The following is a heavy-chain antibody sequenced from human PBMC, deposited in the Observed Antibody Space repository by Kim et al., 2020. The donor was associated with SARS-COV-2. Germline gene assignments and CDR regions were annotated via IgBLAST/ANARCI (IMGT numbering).Heavy chain of an antibody. CDR1: GGSVSSGSYY. Sequence: SETLSLTCTVSGGSVSSGSYYWSWIRQPPGKGLEWIGYIYYSGSTNYNPSLKSRVTISVDTSKNQFSLKLSSVTAADTAVYYCASLEVGATLYYYYYGMDVWGQGTTVTVSS. CDR2: IYYSGST. CDR3: ASLEVGATLYYYYYGMDV. J-gene: IGHJ6*02. V-gene: IGHV4-61*01. D-gene: IGHD1-26*01.